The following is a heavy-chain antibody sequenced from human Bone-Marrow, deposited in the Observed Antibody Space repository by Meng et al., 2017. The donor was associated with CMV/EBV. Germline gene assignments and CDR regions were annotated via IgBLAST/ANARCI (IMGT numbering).Heavy chain of an antibody. J-gene: IGHJ4*02. CDR3: AKTPLPIRYSNYGGDY. Sequence: ETLSLTCTVSGGSISSSSYYWGWIRQPPGKGLEWVSVIYSGGSSTYYADSVKGRFTISRDNSKNTLYLQMNSLRAEDTAVYYCAKTPLPIRYSNYGGDYWGQGTLVTVSS. V-gene: IGHV3-23*03. CDR1: GGSISSSSYY. D-gene: IGHD4-11*01. CDR2: IYSGGSST.